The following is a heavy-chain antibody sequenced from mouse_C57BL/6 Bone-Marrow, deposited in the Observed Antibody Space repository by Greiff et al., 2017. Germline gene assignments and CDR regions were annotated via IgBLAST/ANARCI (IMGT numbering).Heavy chain of an antibody. V-gene: IGHV1-55*01. J-gene: IGHJ4*01. CDR2: IYPGSGST. CDR3: ARSDLGFYAMDY. Sequence: VQLQQPGAELVKPGASVKMSCKASGYTFTSYWITWVKQRPGQGLEWIGDIYPGSGSTNYNEKFKSKATLTVDTSSSTAYMPLSSLTSEDAAVYYCARSDLGFYAMDYWGQGTSVTVSS. CDR1: GYTFTSYW.